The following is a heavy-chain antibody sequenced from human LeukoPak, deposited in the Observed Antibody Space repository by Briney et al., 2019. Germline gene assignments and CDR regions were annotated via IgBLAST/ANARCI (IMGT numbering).Heavy chain of an antibody. V-gene: IGHV3-23*01. CDR1: GFTFISYA. D-gene: IGHD3-10*01. CDR3: AKVSRPKLLWFGESPRDFDY. CDR2: ICGSGGST. J-gene: IGHJ4*02. Sequence: PGGSLRLSCAASGFTFISYAMSWVRQAPGRGLEWVSAICGSGGSTYYADSLKGRFTISRDNSKNTLYLQMNSLRAEDTAVYYCAKVSRPKLLWFGESPRDFDYWGQGTLVTVSS.